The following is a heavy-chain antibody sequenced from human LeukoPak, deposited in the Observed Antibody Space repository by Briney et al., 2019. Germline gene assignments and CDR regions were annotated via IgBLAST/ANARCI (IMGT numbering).Heavy chain of an antibody. CDR1: GYTFTSYG. Sequence: SVKVSCKASGYTFTSYGISWVRQAPGQGLEWMGGIIPIFGTANYAQKFQGRVTITADESTSTAYMELSSLRSEDTAVYYCARDISDYDFSADYYYYGMDVWGQGTTVTVSS. V-gene: IGHV1-69*13. D-gene: IGHD5-12*01. CDR2: IIPIFGTA. CDR3: ARDISDYDFSADYYYYGMDV. J-gene: IGHJ6*02.